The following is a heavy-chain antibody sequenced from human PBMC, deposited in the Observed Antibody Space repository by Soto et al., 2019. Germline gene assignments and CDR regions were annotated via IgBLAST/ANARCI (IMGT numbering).Heavy chain of an antibody. D-gene: IGHD3-10*01. CDR3: ARERITMVRGVPNYYYYGMDV. J-gene: IGHJ6*02. CDR1: GYTFTSYG. V-gene: IGHV1-18*01. Sequence: ASVKVSCKASGYTFTSYGISWVRQAPGQGLEWMGWISAYNGNTNYAQKLQGRVTMTTDTSTSTAYMELRSLRSDDTAVYYCARERITMVRGVPNYYYYGMDVWGQGTTVTVSS. CDR2: ISAYNGNT.